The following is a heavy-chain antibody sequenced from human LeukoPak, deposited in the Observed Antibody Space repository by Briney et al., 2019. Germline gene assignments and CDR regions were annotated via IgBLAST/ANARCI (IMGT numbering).Heavy chain of an antibody. CDR2: IRTTAEGAKYA. J-gene: IGHJ4*02. D-gene: IGHD3-9*01. V-gene: IGHV3-48*02. CDR1: GFTFSNYA. Sequence: PGGSLRLSCATSGFTFSNYAVSWVRQAPEKGLEWISNIRTTAEGAKYAYYADSVKGRVTISRGDGKNTLYLHMNSLRDDDTAVYYCATDQRYAFDYWGQGILVTVSS. CDR3: ATDQRYAFDY.